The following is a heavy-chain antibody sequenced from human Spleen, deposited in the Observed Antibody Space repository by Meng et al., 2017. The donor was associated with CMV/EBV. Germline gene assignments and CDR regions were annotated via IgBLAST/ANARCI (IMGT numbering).Heavy chain of an antibody. CDR2: IRFDGNEK. J-gene: IGHJ6*02. CDR1: GFIFSNYG. D-gene: IGHD3/OR15-3a*01. V-gene: IGHV3-30*02. Sequence: TCAASGFIFSNYGMHWLRQAPGKGLEWVAFIRFDGNEKKFADSVKGRFTISRDNSKNTLYLQMNSLRAQDTAVYFCARDWYAMDVWGPGTTVTVSS. CDR3: ARDWYAMDV.